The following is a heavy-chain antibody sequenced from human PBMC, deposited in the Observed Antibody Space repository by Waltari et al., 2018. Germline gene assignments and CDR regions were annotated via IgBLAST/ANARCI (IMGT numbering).Heavy chain of an antibody. Sequence: QVQLQQWGAGLLKPSETLSLTCAVYGGSFSGYYWSWIRQPPGKGLEWIGEINHSGSTNYNPSLNSRVTISVDTSKNQFSLKLSSVTAADTAVYYCARDKYQLLPYTRGFDYWGQGTLVTVSS. CDR1: GGSFSGYY. J-gene: IGHJ4*02. CDR2: INHSGST. V-gene: IGHV4-34*01. CDR3: ARDKYQLLPYTRGFDY. D-gene: IGHD2-2*01.